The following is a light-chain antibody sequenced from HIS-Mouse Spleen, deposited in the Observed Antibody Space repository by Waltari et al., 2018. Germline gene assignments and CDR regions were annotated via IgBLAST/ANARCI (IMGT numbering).Light chain of an antibody. CDR2: AAS. V-gene: IGKV1-8*01. J-gene: IGKJ1*01. Sequence: AIRMTQSPSSLSASTGDRVTLTFRASQGIRSYLAWYQQKPGKAPKLLIYAASTLQSGVPSRFSGSGSGTDFTLTISCLQSEDFATYYCQQYYSYPPWTFGQGTKVEIK. CDR1: QGIRSY. CDR3: QQYYSYPPWT.